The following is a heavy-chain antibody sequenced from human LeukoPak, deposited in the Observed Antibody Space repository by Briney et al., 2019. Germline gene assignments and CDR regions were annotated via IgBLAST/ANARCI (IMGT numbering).Heavy chain of an antibody. CDR3: AKSGVAVAGTWYLDY. CDR1: GFTVSSNY. V-gene: IGHV3-66*01. J-gene: IGHJ4*02. Sequence: GGSLRLSCAASGFTVSSNYMSWVRQAPGKGLEWVSVIYSGGSTYYADSVKGRFTISRDNSKNTLYLQMNSLRAEDTAVYYCAKSGVAVAGTWYLDYWGQGTLVTVSS. CDR2: IYSGGST. D-gene: IGHD6-19*01.